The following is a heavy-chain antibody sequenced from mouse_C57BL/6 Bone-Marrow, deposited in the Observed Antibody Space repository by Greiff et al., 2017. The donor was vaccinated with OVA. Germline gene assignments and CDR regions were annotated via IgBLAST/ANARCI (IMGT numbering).Heavy chain of an antibody. Sequence: EVMLVESGGDLVKPGGSLKLSCAASGFTFSSYGMSWVRQTPDKRLEWVATISSGGSYTYYPDSVKGRFTISRDNAKNTLYLQMSSLKSEDTAMYYCARLIYVLDDWGQGTTLTVSS. CDR3: ARLIYVLDD. V-gene: IGHV5-6*02. J-gene: IGHJ2*01. CDR1: GFTFSSYG. CDR2: ISSGGSYT. D-gene: IGHD1-1*01.